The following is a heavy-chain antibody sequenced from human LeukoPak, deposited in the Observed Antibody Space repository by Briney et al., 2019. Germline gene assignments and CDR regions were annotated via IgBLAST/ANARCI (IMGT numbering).Heavy chain of an antibody. D-gene: IGHD3-22*01. CDR2: MNPNSGNT. CDR1: GYTFTSYG. J-gene: IGHJ4*02. Sequence: ASVKVSCKASGYTFTSYGINWVRQATGQGLEWMGWMNPNSGNTGYAQKFQGRVTMTRNTSISTAYMELSSLRSEDTAVYYCARGYPYYYDSSGYYGLDYWGQGTLVTVSS. V-gene: IGHV1-8*01. CDR3: ARGYPYYYDSSGYYGLDY.